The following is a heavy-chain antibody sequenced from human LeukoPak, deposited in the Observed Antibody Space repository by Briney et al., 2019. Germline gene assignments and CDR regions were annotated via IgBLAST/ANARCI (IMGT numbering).Heavy chain of an antibody. CDR3: ARKAFSSLSFDY. D-gene: IGHD6-13*01. V-gene: IGHV4-30-2*01. J-gene: IGHJ4*02. CDR1: GGSISSAGSS. Sequence: KPSETLSLTCAVSGGSISSAGSSWSWIRQPPGKALEWIGYIYDSGSTYYNPSLKSRVTISVDRSKNQFSLKLSSVTAADTAVYYCARKAFSSLSFDYWGQGTLVTVSS. CDR2: IYDSGST.